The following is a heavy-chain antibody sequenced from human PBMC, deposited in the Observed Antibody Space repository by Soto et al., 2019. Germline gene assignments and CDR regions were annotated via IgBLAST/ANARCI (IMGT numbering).Heavy chain of an antibody. CDR1: GFTFSSYG. CDR3: AKISTSRCDY. D-gene: IGHD2-2*01. V-gene: IGHV3-30*18. CDR2: ISYDGSNK. Sequence: QVQLVESGGGVVQPGRSLRLSCAASGFTFSSYGMHWVRQAPGKGLEWVAVISYDGSNKYYADSVKGRFTISRDNSKNTLYLQMNSLRAEDTAVYYCAKISTSRCDYWGQGTLVTVSS. J-gene: IGHJ4*02.